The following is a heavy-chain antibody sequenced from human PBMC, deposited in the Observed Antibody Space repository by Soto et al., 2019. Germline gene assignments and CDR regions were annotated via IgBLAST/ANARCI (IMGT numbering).Heavy chain of an antibody. J-gene: IGHJ6*02. D-gene: IGHD3-3*01. CDR1: GYTFTSYG. Sequence: QVQLVQSGAEVKKPGASVKVSCKASGYTFTSYGISWVRQAPGQGLEWMGWISAYNGNTNYAQKLQGRVTMTTDTSTSTAYMELRSLRSDDTAVYYFARDLSPEGRYYDFWSGYWGYGMDVWGQGTTVTVSS. V-gene: IGHV1-18*01. CDR3: ARDLSPEGRYYDFWSGYWGYGMDV. CDR2: ISAYNGNT.